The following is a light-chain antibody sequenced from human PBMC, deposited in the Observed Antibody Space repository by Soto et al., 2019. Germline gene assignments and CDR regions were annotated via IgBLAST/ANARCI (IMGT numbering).Light chain of an antibody. CDR2: DVS. CDR1: SSDVGGYNY. Sequence: QSALTQPASVSGSPGQSIAISCTGTSSDVGGYNYVSWYQQHPGKAPKLIIYDVSNRPSGVSNRFSGPKSGNAASLTISGLQAEDESDYYCSSYTCNSLYVFGTGTKVTV. J-gene: IGLJ1*01. V-gene: IGLV2-14*01. CDR3: SSYTCNSLYV.